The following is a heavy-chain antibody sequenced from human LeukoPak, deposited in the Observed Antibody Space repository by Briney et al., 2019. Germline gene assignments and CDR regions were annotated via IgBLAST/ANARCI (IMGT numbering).Heavy chain of an antibody. Sequence: ASVKVSCKASGYTFTGYYMHWVRQAPGQGLERMGWINPNSGGTNYAQKFQGRVTMTRDTSISTAYMELSRLRSDDTAVYYCARDLPVVVIANDAFDIWGQGTMVTVSS. CDR1: GYTFTGYY. D-gene: IGHD2-21*01. V-gene: IGHV1-2*02. CDR2: INPNSGGT. J-gene: IGHJ3*02. CDR3: ARDLPVVVIANDAFDI.